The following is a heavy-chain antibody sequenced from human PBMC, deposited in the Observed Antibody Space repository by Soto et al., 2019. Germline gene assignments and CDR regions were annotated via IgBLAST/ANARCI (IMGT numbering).Heavy chain of an antibody. CDR1: GLTFSSYA. CDR3: AKAEWYDVWKAFDI. J-gene: IGHJ3*02. CDR2: ISGSGGST. V-gene: IGHV3-23*01. Sequence: ESGGGLVQPGGSLRLSCAASGLTFSSYAMTWVRQAPGKGLEWISGISGSGGSTYSADSVKGRFTISRDNSKNTLYLQMNSLRAEDTAVYYCAKAEWYDVWKAFDIWGQGTMVTVSS. D-gene: IGHD3-3*01.